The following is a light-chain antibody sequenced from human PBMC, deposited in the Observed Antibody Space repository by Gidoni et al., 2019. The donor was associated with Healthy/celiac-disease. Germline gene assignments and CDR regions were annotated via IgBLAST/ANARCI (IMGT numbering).Light chain of an antibody. CDR1: QSISSY. V-gene: IGKV1-39*01. Sequence: DIQMTQSPSSLSASVGDRVTIPCRARQSISSYLNWYQKKPGKAPKLLIYAASSLQSGVPSRFSGSGSGTDFTLPISSLQPEDFAPYYCQQSYITPPTFGGGTKVEIK. CDR3: QQSYITPPT. CDR2: AAS. J-gene: IGKJ4*01.